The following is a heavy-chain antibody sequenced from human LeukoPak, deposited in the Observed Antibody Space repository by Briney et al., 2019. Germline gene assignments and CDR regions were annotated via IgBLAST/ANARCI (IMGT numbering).Heavy chain of an antibody. CDR1: GFTFSSYA. V-gene: IGHV3-74*01. J-gene: IGHJ4*02. CDR3: WVPATAGEADY. Sequence: GRSLRLSCAASGFTFSSYAMHWVRHAPGKGLVWISRINSDGSTTNYADSVNGRFTISRDNAKNTLYLQMNSLRAEDTAVYYCWVPATAGEADYWGQGTLVTVSS. D-gene: IGHD2-2*01. CDR2: INSDGSTT.